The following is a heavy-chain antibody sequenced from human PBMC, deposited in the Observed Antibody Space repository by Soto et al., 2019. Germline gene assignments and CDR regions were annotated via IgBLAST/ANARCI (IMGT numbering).Heavy chain of an antibody. D-gene: IGHD1-1*01. Sequence: EVQLLESGGGLVQPGGSLRLSCAASGFTFSIYDMSWVRQAPGKGLEWVSLISGSGAITYYADSVKGRFTVYRDNSKNTRYLQMSSLRAEDAAIYFCAKYITTPRTQQFDYWGQGTLVTVSS. J-gene: IGHJ4*02. CDR2: ISGSGAIT. CDR3: AKYITTPRTQQFDY. CDR1: GFTFSIYD. V-gene: IGHV3-23*01.